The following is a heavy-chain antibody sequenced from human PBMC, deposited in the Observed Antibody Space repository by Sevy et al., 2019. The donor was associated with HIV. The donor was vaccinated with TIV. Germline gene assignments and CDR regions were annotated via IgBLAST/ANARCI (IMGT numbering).Heavy chain of an antibody. CDR1: GFTVSSNY. CDR3: ARAFGDYFQLVG. V-gene: IGHV3-53*01. CDR2: IYSGGST. Sequence: GGSLRLSCAASGFTVSSNYMSWVRQAPGKGLEWVSVIYSGGSTYYADSVKGRFTISRDNSKNTLYLQMNSLRAEDTAVYYCARAFGDYFQLVGWGQGTLVTVSS. D-gene: IGHD3-3*01. J-gene: IGHJ4*02.